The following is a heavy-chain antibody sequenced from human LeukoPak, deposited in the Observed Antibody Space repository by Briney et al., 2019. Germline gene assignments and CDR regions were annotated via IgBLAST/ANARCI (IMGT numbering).Heavy chain of an antibody. Sequence: PAETLSLTCTVSGGSISRYYWSWIRQPPGKGLEWIGYIYYSGSTNYNPSLKSRVTISIDTSKNQFSLKLSSVTAADTAVYYCARLRDGYIPGAFDIWGQGTMVTVSS. CDR3: ARLRDGYIPGAFDI. CDR2: IYYSGST. CDR1: GGSISRYY. D-gene: IGHD5-24*01. J-gene: IGHJ3*02. V-gene: IGHV4-59*01.